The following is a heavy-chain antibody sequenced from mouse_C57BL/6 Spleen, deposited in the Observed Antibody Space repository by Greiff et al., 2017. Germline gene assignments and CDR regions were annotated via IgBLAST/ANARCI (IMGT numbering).Heavy chain of an antibody. D-gene: IGHD1-1*01. CDR2: ISNGGGST. CDR1: GFTFSDYY. Sequence: EVKVEESGGGLVQPGGSLKLSCAASGFTFSDYYMYWVRQTPEKRLVWVAYISNGGGSTYYPDTGKGRFTISRDTAKNPLYLQMSRLKSEDTAMYYCARTPHYYGSSDWYFDVWGTGTTVTVSS. J-gene: IGHJ1*03. V-gene: IGHV5-12*01. CDR3: ARTPHYYGSSDWYFDV.